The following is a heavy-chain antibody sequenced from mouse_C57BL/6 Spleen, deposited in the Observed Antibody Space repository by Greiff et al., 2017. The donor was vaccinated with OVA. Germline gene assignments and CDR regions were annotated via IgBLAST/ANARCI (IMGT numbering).Heavy chain of an antibody. CDR1: GYAFSSSW. CDR2: IYPGDGDT. J-gene: IGHJ2*01. D-gene: IGHD2-2*01. Sequence: QVQLKESGPELVKPGASVKISCKASGYAFSSSWMNWVKQRPGKGLEWIGRIYPGDGDTNYNGKFKGKATLTADKSSSTAYMQLSSLTSEDSAVYFCARSGGYDNGYYFDYWGQGTTLTVSS. V-gene: IGHV1-82*01. CDR3: ARSGGYDNGYYFDY.